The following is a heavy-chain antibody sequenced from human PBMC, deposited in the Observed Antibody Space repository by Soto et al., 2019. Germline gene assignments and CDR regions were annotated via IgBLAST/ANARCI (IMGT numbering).Heavy chain of an antibody. CDR3: ARGMGLGLGEQTALGY. CDR1: GGSLSGYY. V-gene: IGHV4-34*01. Sequence: QVQLQQWGAGLLKPSETLSLTCAVYGGSLSGYYWSWVRQSPGKGLEWIGEINDSGSTNFNPSLESRVTISRDTSKNQFSLQLTSPTAAHTAVYYCARGMGLGLGEQTALGYWGQGTLVTVSS. CDR2: INDSGST. J-gene: IGHJ4*02. D-gene: IGHD3-16*01.